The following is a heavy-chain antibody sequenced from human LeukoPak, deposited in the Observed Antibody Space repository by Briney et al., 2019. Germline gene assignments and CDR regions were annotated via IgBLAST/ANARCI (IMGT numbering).Heavy chain of an antibody. V-gene: IGHV4-34*01. J-gene: IGHJ3*02. Sequence: SETLSLTCTVSGGSISSYYWSWIRQPPGKGLEWIGEINHSGSTNYNPSLKSRVTISVDTSKNQFSLKLSSVTAADMAVYYCARHQWVPTFDIWGQGTMVTVSS. CDR3: ARHQWVPTFDI. D-gene: IGHD1-26*01. CDR2: INHSGST. CDR1: GGSISSYY.